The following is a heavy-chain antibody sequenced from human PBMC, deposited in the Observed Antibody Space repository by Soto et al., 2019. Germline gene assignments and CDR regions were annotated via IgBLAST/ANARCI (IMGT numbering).Heavy chain of an antibody. Sequence: SETLSLTCTVSGGSISSTTYYWDWIRQPPGKGLEWIGSVSYSGSTYYSPSLTSRVTISVDTAKNQFSVKLSSVTAADTSVYYCARHPTALVTGGLDYLGQGALVTVSS. J-gene: IGHJ4*02. V-gene: IGHV4-39*01. CDR1: GGSISSTTYY. CDR3: ARHPTALVTGGLDY. CDR2: VSYSGST. D-gene: IGHD5-18*01.